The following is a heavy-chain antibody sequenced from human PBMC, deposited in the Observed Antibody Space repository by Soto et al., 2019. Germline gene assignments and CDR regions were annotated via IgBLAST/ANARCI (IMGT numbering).Heavy chain of an antibody. V-gene: IGHV4-4*02. CDR2: IYHSGST. CDR3: ARSVSNGRVFIAAAGGAQNWFDP. J-gene: IGHJ5*02. Sequence: SETLSLTCAVSGGSISSSNWWSWVRQPPGKGLEWIGEIYHSGSTNYNPSLKSGVTISVDKSKNQFSLKLSSVTAADTAVYYCARSVSNGRVFIAAAGGAQNWFDPWGQGTLVTVSS. D-gene: IGHD6-13*01. CDR1: GGSISSSNW.